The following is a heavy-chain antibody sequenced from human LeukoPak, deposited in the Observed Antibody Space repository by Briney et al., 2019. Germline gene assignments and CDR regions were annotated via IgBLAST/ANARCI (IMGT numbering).Heavy chain of an antibody. CDR1: GFTFSSYS. CDR3: AREGATPQKSVDY. D-gene: IGHD5-12*01. J-gene: IGHJ4*02. CDR2: ISSSSSYI. V-gene: IGHV3-21*01. Sequence: GGSLRLSCAASGFTFSSYSMNWVRQAPGKGLEWVSSISSSSSYIYYADSVKGRFTISRDNAKNSLYPQMNSLRAEDTAVYYCAREGATPQKSVDYWGQGTLVTVSS.